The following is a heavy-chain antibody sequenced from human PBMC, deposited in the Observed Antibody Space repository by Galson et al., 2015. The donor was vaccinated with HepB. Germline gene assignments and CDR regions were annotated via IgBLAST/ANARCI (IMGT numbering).Heavy chain of an antibody. CDR3: AKDPILYYYDSSGYSGTPRYLDL. CDR2: ISWNSGSI. CDR1: GFTFDDYA. V-gene: IGHV3-9*01. Sequence: SLRLSCAASGFTFDDYAMHWVRQAPGKGLEWVSGISWNSGSIGYADSVKGRFTISRDNAKNSLYLQMNSLRAEDTALYYCAKDPILYYYDSSGYSGTPRYLDLWGRGTLVTVSS. J-gene: IGHJ2*01. D-gene: IGHD3-22*01.